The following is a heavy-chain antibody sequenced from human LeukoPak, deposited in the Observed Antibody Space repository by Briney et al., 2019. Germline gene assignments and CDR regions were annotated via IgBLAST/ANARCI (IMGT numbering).Heavy chain of an antibody. D-gene: IGHD1-14*01. CDR2: TYYSGET. J-gene: IGHJ5*02. CDR1: GGSISNYY. CDR3: ASQSYNRFDP. V-gene: IGHV4-59*01. Sequence: SETLSLTCTVSGGSISNYYWSWIRQPPGKGLEWIGYTYYSGETKYNASLESRVTISVDTSKNQFSLKLTSVTAADTAVYYCASQSYNRFDPWGQGTLVTVSS.